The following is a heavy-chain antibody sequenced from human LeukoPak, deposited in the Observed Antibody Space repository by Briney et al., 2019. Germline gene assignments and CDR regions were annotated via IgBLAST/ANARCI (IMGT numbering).Heavy chain of an antibody. CDR2: IYYSGST. V-gene: IGHV4-31*03. CDR1: GGSISSGGYY. Sequence: SETLSLTCTVSGGSISSGGYYWSWIRQHPGKGLEWIGYIYYSGSTYYNPSLKSRVTISVDTSKNQFSLKLISVTAADTAVYYCARTLIAAASYGYGMDVWGQGTTVTVSS. J-gene: IGHJ6*02. CDR3: ARTLIAAASYGYGMDV. D-gene: IGHD6-13*01.